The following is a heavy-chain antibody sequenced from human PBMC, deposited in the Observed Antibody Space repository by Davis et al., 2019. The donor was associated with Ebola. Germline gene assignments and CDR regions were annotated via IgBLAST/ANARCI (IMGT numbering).Heavy chain of an antibody. Sequence: GSLRLSCTVSGGSISSSSYYWGWIRQPPGKGLEWIGSIYYSGSTYYNPSLKSRVTISVDTSKNQFSLKLSSVTAADTAVYYCARRTRSAMSTIFHDAFDIWGQGTMVTVSS. CDR2: IYYSGST. J-gene: IGHJ3*02. CDR3: ARRTRSAMSTIFHDAFDI. D-gene: IGHD5-24*01. V-gene: IGHV4-39*07. CDR1: GGSISSSSYY.